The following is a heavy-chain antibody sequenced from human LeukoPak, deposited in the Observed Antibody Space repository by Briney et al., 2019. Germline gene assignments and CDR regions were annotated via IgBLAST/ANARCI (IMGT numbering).Heavy chain of an antibody. CDR1: GYSFTTYW. Sequence: GESLQISCKTSGYSFTTYWIGWARQMPGTGLEWVGAIYPDDSDTRYSPSFQDQVVISADRSIRTAYLQWNTLKTSDTAMYYCVRHLGASGTINHFDPWGQGTLVTVSS. D-gene: IGHD3-10*01. V-gene: IGHV5-51*01. CDR2: IYPDDSDT. J-gene: IGHJ5*02. CDR3: VRHLGASGTINHFDP.